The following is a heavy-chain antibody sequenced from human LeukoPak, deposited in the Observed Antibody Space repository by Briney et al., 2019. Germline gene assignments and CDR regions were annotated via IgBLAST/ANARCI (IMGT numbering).Heavy chain of an antibody. V-gene: IGHV3-66*02. CDR1: GFTVSNTY. Sequence: GGSLRLSCAASGFTVSNTYMNWVRQAPGKGLERVSGISGGGNTYYADSLKGRFTISRDISKNTLYLQMNGLRAEDTAVYYCARGLADCGGDCSDYWGQGTLVTVSS. CDR3: ARGLADCGGDCSDY. J-gene: IGHJ4*02. CDR2: ISGGGNT. D-gene: IGHD2-21*01.